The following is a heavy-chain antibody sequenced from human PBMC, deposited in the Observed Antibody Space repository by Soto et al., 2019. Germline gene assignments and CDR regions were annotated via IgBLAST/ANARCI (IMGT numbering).Heavy chain of an antibody. V-gene: IGHV4-34*01. Sequence: SETLSLICAVSGGSFSGFFWGWIRQPPGKGLEWIGEVNHGGSTNYNPSLKSRVTISSDTSKNHFSLTLRFVTAADTAVYYCARAAVAAGGPFDKWGQGALVTVSS. J-gene: IGHJ4*02. CDR3: ARAAVAAGGPFDK. D-gene: IGHD2-15*01. CDR2: VNHGGST. CDR1: GGSFSGFF.